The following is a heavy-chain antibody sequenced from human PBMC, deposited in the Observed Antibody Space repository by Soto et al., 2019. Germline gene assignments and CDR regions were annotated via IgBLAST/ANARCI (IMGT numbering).Heavy chain of an antibody. CDR2: INHSGST. D-gene: IGHD3-10*01. CDR1: GGSFSGYY. CDR3: ARGYGRNFAY. Sequence: SETLSLTCAVYGGSFSGYYWSWIRQPPGKGLEWIGEINHSGSTNYNPSLKSRVTISVDTSKNQFSLKLSSVTAADTAVYYCARGYGRNFAYWGQGTRVTVSS. V-gene: IGHV4-34*01. J-gene: IGHJ4*02.